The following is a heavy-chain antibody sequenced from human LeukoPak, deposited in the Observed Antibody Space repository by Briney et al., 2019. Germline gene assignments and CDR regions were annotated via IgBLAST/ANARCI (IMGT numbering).Heavy chain of an antibody. V-gene: IGHV3-9*01. CDR3: ARDGLSAFDI. Sequence: GGSLRLSCAGFGFIFNNYAMHWVRQPPGKGLEWVSGISWNSGSIDYADSVKGRFTISRDNAKNSLYLQMNSLRAEDTAVYYCARDGLSAFDIWGQGTMVTVSS. CDR1: GFIFNNYA. CDR2: ISWNSGSI. D-gene: IGHD6-19*01. J-gene: IGHJ3*02.